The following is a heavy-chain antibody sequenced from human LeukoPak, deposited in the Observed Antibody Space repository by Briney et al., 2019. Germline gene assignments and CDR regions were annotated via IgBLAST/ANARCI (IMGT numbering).Heavy chain of an antibody. CDR3: ARERLSYYYMDT. J-gene: IGHJ6*03. D-gene: IGHD1-1*01. V-gene: IGHV4-39*07. Sequence: SETLSLTCTVSGGSIGSSTYYWVWIRQPPGKGLEWIGSIYYNGDTYYSPSLQSRVSISVATSKNQFSLKLSSVTAADAAVYYCARERLSYYYMDTWGKGTTVTVSS. CDR1: GGSIGSSTYY. CDR2: IYYNGDT.